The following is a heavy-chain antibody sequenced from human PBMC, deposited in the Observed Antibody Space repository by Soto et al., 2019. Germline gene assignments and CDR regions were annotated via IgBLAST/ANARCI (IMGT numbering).Heavy chain of an antibody. Sequence: SETLSLTCTVSGGSISSYYWSWIRQPPGKGLEWIGYIYYSGSTNYNPSLRSRVTISVDTSKNQFSLKLSSVTAADTAVYYCARESRTDWFDPWGQGTLVTVSS. V-gene: IGHV4-59*01. CDR3: ARESRTDWFDP. CDR1: GGSISSYY. J-gene: IGHJ5*02. CDR2: IYYSGST.